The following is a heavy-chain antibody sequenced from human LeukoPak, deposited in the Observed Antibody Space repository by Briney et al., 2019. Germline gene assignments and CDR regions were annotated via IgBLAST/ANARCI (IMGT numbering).Heavy chain of an antibody. CDR1: GFTFSSYS. CDR2: ISSSSSYI. CDR3: AGGAGLSPGSGSDFDY. Sequence: GGSLRLSCAASGFTFSSYSMNWVRQAPGKGLEWVSSISSSSSYIYYADSVKGRFTISRDNAKNSLYLQMNSLRAEDTAVYYCAGGAGLSPGSGSDFDYWGQGTLVTVSS. D-gene: IGHD3-10*01. V-gene: IGHV3-21*01. J-gene: IGHJ4*02.